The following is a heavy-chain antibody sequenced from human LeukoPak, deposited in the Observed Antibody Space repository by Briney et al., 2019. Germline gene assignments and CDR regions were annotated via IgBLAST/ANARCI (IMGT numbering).Heavy chain of an antibody. CDR1: GGSISSSSYS. CDR3: ARLRFDFWSGYTHHYFDY. J-gene: IGHJ4*02. D-gene: IGHD3-3*01. V-gene: IGHV4-39*01. Sequence: PSETLSLTCTVSGGSISSSSYSWGWIRQPPGKGLEWIGSIYYSGTTYYNPSLKSRVTISVDTSKIQFSLKLSSVAATDTAVYFCARLRFDFWSGYTHHYFDYWGQGTLVTVSS. CDR2: IYYSGTT.